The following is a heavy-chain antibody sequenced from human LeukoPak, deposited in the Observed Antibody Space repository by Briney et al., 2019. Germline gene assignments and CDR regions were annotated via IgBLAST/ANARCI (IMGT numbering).Heavy chain of an antibody. CDR2: IYSSGGT. V-gene: IGHV3-66*01. J-gene: IGHJ4*02. CDR1: GFRVSINY. Sequence: GGPLRLSCAASGFRVSINYMSWVRQAPGKGLEWVSVIYSSGGTYYTDSVKGRFTISRDNSKNTLDLQMNSVRAEDTAVYYCAAKGNGYSGSYVFAQWGQGTLVTVSS. CDR3: AAKGNGYSGSYVFAQ. D-gene: IGHD1-26*01.